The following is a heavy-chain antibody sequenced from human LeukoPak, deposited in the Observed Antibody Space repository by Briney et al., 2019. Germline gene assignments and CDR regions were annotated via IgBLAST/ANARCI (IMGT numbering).Heavy chain of an antibody. Sequence: SETLSLTCTVSGGSISSSSYYWGWIRQPPGKGLEWIGSIYYSGSTYYNPSLKSRVTISVDTSKNQFSLKLSSVTAADTAVYHCILIAAAGIYSDWDSSPYDYWGQGTLVTVSS. V-gene: IGHV4-39*01. CDR1: GGSISSSSYY. CDR3: ILIAAAGIYSDWDSSPYDY. CDR2: IYYSGST. J-gene: IGHJ4*02. D-gene: IGHD6-13*01.